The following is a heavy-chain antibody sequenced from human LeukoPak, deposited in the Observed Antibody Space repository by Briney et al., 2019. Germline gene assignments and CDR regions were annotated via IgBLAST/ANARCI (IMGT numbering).Heavy chain of an antibody. Sequence: SVKVSCKASGGTFSSYAISWVRQAPGQGLEWMGRIIPIFGTANYAQKFQGRVTITTDESTSTAYMELSSLRSEDTAVYYCARASGHTPDAFDIWGQGTMVTVSS. D-gene: IGHD3-3*01. J-gene: IGHJ3*02. CDR1: GGTFSSYA. CDR2: IIPIFGTA. CDR3: ARASGHTPDAFDI. V-gene: IGHV1-69*05.